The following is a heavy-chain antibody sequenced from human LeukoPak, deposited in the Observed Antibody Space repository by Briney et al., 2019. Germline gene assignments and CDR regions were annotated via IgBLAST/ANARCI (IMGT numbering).Heavy chain of an antibody. J-gene: IGHJ5*02. CDR1: GGSISSYY. V-gene: IGHV4-59*08. CDR2: IYYSGST. CDR3: ASSYYYDPHPFDP. Sequence: PETLSLTCTVSGGSISSYYWSWIRQPPGKGLEWIGYIYYSGSTNYNPSLKSRVTISVDTSKNQFSLKLSSVTAADTAVYYCASSYYYDPHPFDPWGQGTLVTVSS. D-gene: IGHD3-22*01.